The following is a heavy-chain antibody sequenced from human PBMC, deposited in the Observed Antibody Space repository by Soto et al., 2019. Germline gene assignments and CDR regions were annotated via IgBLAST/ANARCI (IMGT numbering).Heavy chain of an antibody. J-gene: IGHJ5*02. CDR2: LNHSGST. CDR3: ARGRRRTLTVYAKDFWCDP. D-gene: IGHD2-8*01. V-gene: IGHV4-34*01. Sequence: QVQLQQWGAGLLKPSETLSLTCAVYGGSFSGYYWSWIRQPPGKGLEWIGELNHSGSTTYNPSLKRRVTISVDTSKNQFSQKLSSVTAADTAVYYCARGRRRTLTVYAKDFWCDPWGQGTLVTVSS. CDR1: GGSFSGYY.